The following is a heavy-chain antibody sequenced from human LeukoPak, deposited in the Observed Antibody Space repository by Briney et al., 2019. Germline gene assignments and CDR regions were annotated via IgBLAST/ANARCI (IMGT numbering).Heavy chain of an antibody. CDR3: AKGYCSGGSCYSGLFDY. J-gene: IGHJ4*02. V-gene: IGHV3-23*01. D-gene: IGHD2-15*01. Sequence: GGSLRLSCAASGFIFSSYAMSWVRQAPGKGLEWVSAISSSGGRTYYADSVKGRFTISRDNSKKTLYLQMNSLRAEDTAVYYCAKGYCSGGSCYSGLFDYWGQGTLVTVSS. CDR1: GFIFSSYA. CDR2: ISSSGGRT.